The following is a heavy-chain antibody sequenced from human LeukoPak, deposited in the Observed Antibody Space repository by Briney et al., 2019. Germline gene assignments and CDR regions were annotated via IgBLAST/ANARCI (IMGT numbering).Heavy chain of an antibody. V-gene: IGHV4-39*07. CDR1: GGSISSSSYY. CDR2: INHSGST. Sequence: PSETLSLTCTVSGGSISSSSYYWSWIRQPPGKGLEWIGEINHSGSTNYNPSLKSRVTISVDTSKNQFSLKLSSVTAADTAVYYCARNYYYYCGMDVWGQGTTVTVSS. CDR3: ARNYYYYCGMDV. J-gene: IGHJ6*02.